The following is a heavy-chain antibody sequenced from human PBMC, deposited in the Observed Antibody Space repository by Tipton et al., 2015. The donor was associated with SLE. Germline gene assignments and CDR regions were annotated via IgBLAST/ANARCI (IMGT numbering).Heavy chain of an antibody. J-gene: IGHJ4*02. V-gene: IGHV3-7*01. CDR3: ASDFGNGFYLK. Sequence: GSLRLSCVASGFTFSSNWMSWVRQAPGKGPEWVANIDPHGNDEYYADSVKGRFTIARDNARTSLFLQMQNLRADDTAVYYCASDFGNGFYLKWGQGTLVTVSS. D-gene: IGHD3-3*01. CDR2: IDPHGNDE. CDR1: GFTFSSNW.